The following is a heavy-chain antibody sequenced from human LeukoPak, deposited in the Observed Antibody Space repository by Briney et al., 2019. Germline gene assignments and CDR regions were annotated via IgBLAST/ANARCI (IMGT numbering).Heavy chain of an antibody. Sequence: SETLSLTCAVYGGSFSGYYWSWIRQPPGKGLEWIGEINHSGSTNYNPSLKSRVTISADTSKNQFSLKLSSVTAADTAVYYCAELDILTGWGDNWFDPWGQGTLVTVSS. D-gene: IGHD3-9*01. CDR3: AELDILTGWGDNWFDP. J-gene: IGHJ5*02. CDR1: GGSFSGYY. CDR2: INHSGST. V-gene: IGHV4-34*01.